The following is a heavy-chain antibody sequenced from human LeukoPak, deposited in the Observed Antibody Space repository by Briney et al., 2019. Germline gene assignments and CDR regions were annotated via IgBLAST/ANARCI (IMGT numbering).Heavy chain of an antibody. CDR1: EFIFSSWW. Sequence: PGGSLRLSCAASEFIFSSWWMIWFRRLPGKGLVSVSHINTGGSYIRYADSVKGRFTISRDNAKNTLYLQMNSLRPEDTGVYYCTTFGIDWSLSYWGQGALVTVSS. CDR2: INTGGSYI. CDR3: TTFGIDWSLSY. D-gene: IGHD3-9*01. V-gene: IGHV3-74*01. J-gene: IGHJ4*02.